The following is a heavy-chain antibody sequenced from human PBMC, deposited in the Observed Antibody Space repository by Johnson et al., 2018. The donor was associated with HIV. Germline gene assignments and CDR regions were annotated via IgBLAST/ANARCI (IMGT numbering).Heavy chain of an antibody. V-gene: IGHV3-30-3*01. D-gene: IGHD4-23*01. CDR1: GFTFSSYA. CDR3: AKDGGHDYGGNRGFEHPFDI. CDR2: ISYDGSNK. J-gene: IGHJ3*02. Sequence: VQLVESGGGVVQPGRSLRLSCAASGFTFSSYAMHWVRQAPGKGLEWVAVISYDGSNKYYADSVKGRFTISRDNSKNTLYLQMNSLRAEDTAVYYCAKDGGHDYGGNRGFEHPFDIWGQGTMVT.